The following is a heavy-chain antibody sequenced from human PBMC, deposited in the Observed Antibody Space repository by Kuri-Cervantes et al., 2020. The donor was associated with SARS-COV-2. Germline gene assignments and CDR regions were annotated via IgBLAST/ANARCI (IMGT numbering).Heavy chain of an antibody. D-gene: IGHD3-3*01. CDR2: IYYSGST. CDR3: ARQEAIYNWFDP. Sequence: SETLSLTCTVSGGSISSSSYYWGWIRQPPGKGLEWIGSIYYSGSTYYNPSLKSRVTISVDTSKNQFSLELTSLTAADTGVYYCARQEAIYNWFDPWGQGTLVTVSS. V-gene: IGHV4-39*01. J-gene: IGHJ5*02. CDR1: GGSISSSSYY.